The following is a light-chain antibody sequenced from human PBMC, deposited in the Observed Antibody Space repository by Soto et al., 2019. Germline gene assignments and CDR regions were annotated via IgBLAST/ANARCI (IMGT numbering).Light chain of an antibody. Sequence: DIQMTQSPSTLSASVGDRVTIACRASQSISSWLAWYQQRPGQAPKLLIYDASTVQSGVPSRFSGSGSGTEFTLTISSLQPDDSATYYCQHYSLYSPWTFGQGT. CDR3: QHYSLYSPWT. CDR2: DAS. J-gene: IGKJ1*01. CDR1: QSISSW. V-gene: IGKV1-5*01.